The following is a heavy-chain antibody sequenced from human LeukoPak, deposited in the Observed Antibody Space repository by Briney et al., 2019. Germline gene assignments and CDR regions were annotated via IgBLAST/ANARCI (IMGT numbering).Heavy chain of an antibody. D-gene: IGHD3-9*01. CDR1: GFTFSSYA. CDR2: ISYDGSNK. Sequence: PGGSLRLSCAASGFTFSSYAMHWVRQAPGKGLEWVAVISYDGSNKYYADSVKGRFTISRDNSKNTLYRQMNSLRAEDTAVYYCARVTLPSGVRYFDWLLPGDYWGQGTLVTVSS. CDR3: ARVTLPSGVRYFDWLLPGDY. V-gene: IGHV3-30*04. J-gene: IGHJ4*02.